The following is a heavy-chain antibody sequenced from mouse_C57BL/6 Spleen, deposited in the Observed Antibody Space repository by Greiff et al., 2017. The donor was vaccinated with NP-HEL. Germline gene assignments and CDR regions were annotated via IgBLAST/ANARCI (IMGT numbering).Heavy chain of an antibody. CDR3: ARQTALYGGFAY. J-gene: IGHJ3*01. CDR2: ISDGGSYT. CDR1: GFTFSSYA. Sequence: EVKLQESGGGLVKPGGSLKLSCAASGFTFSSYAMSWVRQTPEKRLEWVATISDGGSYTYYPDNVKGRFTISRDNAKNNLYLQMSHLKSEDTAMYYCARQTALYGGFAYWGQGTLVTVSA. V-gene: IGHV5-4*03. D-gene: IGHD1-1*01.